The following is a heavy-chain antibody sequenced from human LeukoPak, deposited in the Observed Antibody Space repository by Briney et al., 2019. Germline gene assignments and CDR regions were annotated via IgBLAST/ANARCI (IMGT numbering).Heavy chain of an antibody. J-gene: IGHJ4*02. CDR2: IKNDGNDT. CDR3: AKDKAPLYSGYDWDLDF. CDR1: GFTFTSHW. Sequence: PGGSLRLSCAASGFTFTSHWMHWVRQTPGKGLVRVSGIKNDGNDTAYADSVKGRFTISRDNAKNSVYLQMNSLRAEDTALYYCAKDKAPLYSGYDWDLDFWGQGTLVTVSS. V-gene: IGHV3-74*01. D-gene: IGHD5-12*01.